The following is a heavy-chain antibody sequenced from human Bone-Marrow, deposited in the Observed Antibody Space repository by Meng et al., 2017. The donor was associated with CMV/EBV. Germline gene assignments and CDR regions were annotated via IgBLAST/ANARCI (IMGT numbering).Heavy chain of an antibody. Sequence: GGSLRLSCAASGFTFSSYSMNWVRQAPGKGLEWVSSISSSSSYIYYADSVKGRFTISRDNAKNSLYLQMNSLRAEDTAVYYCAKDNASYDSSGLGYDYWGQGTLVTVSS. CDR3: AKDNASYDSSGLGYDY. V-gene: IGHV3-21*01. CDR2: ISSSSSYI. CDR1: GFTFSSYS. D-gene: IGHD3-22*01. J-gene: IGHJ4*02.